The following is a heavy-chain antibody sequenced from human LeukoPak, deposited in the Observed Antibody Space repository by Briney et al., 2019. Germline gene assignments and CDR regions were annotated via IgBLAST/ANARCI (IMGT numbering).Heavy chain of an antibody. CDR2: INPDSGGT. Sequence: ASVKVSFKASGYTFTDYYIHWVRQAPGQGLEWMGWINPDSGGTNSAQTFQDRVTLTRDTSISTAYMELSRLRSGDTAVYYCARGTTAAGGNFDYWGQGSLVTVSS. V-gene: IGHV1-2*02. J-gene: IGHJ4*02. CDR3: ARGTTAAGGNFDY. D-gene: IGHD6-13*01. CDR1: GYTFTDYY.